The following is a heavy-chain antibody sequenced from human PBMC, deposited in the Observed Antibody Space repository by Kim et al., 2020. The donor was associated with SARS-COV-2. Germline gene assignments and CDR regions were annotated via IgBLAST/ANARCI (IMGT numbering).Heavy chain of an antibody. Sequence: ASVKVSCKASGYTFTGYYMHWVRQAPGQGLEWMGRINPNSGGTNYAQKFQGRVTMTRDTSISTAYMELSRLRSDDTAVYYCARWGEIFITMVRGVMDYYYGMDVWGQGTTVTVSS. CDR1: GYTFTGYY. J-gene: IGHJ6*02. CDR3: ARWGEIFITMVRGVMDYYYGMDV. D-gene: IGHD3-10*01. CDR2: INPNSGGT. V-gene: IGHV1-2*06.